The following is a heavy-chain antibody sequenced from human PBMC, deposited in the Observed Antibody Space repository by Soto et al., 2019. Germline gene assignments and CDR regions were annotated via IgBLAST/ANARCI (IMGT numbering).Heavy chain of an antibody. Sequence: GGSLRLSCAASGFTFSDYYMSWIRQAPGKGLEWVSYISSSGSTIYYADSVKGRFTISRDNAKNSLYLQMNSLRAEDTAVYYCARGRQLLYCTNGVCYSYYYGMDVWGQGTTVTVSS. CDR1: GFTFSDYY. CDR3: ARGRQLLYCTNGVCYSYYYGMDV. J-gene: IGHJ6*02. D-gene: IGHD2-8*01. CDR2: ISSSGSTI. V-gene: IGHV3-11*01.